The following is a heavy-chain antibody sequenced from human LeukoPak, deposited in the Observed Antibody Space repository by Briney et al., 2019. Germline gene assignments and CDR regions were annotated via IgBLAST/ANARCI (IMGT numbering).Heavy chain of an antibody. CDR2: ISYDGSNK. J-gene: IGHJ4*02. CDR1: GFTFSSYG. CDR3: AKGGELSGFDY. Sequence: GALRLSCAASGFTFSSYGMHWVRQAPGKGLEWVAVISYDGSNKYYADSVKGRFTISRDNSKNTLYLQMNSLRAEDTAVYYCAKGGELSGFDYWGQGTLVTVSS. V-gene: IGHV3-30*18. D-gene: IGHD3-16*02.